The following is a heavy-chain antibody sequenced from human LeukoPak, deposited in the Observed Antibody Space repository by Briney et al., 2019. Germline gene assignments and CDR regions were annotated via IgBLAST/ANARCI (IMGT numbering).Heavy chain of an antibody. D-gene: IGHD4/OR15-4a*01. CDR2: IYSDNT. J-gene: IGHJ4*02. V-gene: IGHV3-53*01. CDR3: ARRAGAYSHPYDY. CDR1: GFTFSRYG. Sequence: GGSLRLSCAASGFTFSRYGMSWVRQAPGKGLEWVSFIYSDNTHYSDSVKGRFTISRDNSKNTLYLQMNSLRAEDTAVYYCARRAGAYSHPYDYWGQGTLVTVSS.